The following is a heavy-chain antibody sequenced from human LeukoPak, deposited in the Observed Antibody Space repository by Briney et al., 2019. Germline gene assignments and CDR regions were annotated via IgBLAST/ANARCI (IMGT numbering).Heavy chain of an antibody. Sequence: ASVKVSCKASGYTFTSYGISWVRQAPGQGLEWMGWISAYNGNTNYAQKLQGRVTMTTDTSTSTAYMELRSLRSDDTAVYYCATSAVVTSTTDFDYWGQGTLVTVSS. CDR3: ATSAVVTSTTDFDY. V-gene: IGHV1-18*01. CDR1: GYTFTSYG. CDR2: ISAYNGNT. D-gene: IGHD4-23*01. J-gene: IGHJ4*02.